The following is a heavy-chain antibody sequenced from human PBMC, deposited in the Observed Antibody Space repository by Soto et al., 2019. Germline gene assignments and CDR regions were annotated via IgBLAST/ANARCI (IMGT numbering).Heavy chain of an antibody. CDR2: ITTDKGKT. J-gene: IGHJ4*02. CDR3: ATRSPAFDY. V-gene: IGHV1-18*01. CDR1: GYTFTSFG. Sequence: QVQLVQSVPEVKKPGASVKVSCKTSGYTFTSFGISWVRQAPGQGLEWMGWITTDKGKTNYAQKFQGRVTMTTDTSTSTAYMELRSLRSDDTAVYYCATRSPAFDYWGQGTLVTVSS.